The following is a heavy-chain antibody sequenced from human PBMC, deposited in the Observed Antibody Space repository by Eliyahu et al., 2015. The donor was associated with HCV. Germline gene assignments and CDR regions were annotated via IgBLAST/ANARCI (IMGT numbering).Heavy chain of an antibody. J-gene: IGHJ6*02. CDR3: ARDPSDTALYGMDV. CDR1: GFIFRSYW. V-gene: IGHV3-7*01. Sequence: DVQLVESGGGLVQPGGSLRLSCAASGFIFRSYWMSWVRQAPGKGXGWVANIKEDGSETYYVDSVKGRFTISRDNAKNSLYLQMNSXRGEDMAVYYCARDPSDTALYGMDVWGQGTTVTVSS. CDR2: IKEDGSET. D-gene: IGHD5-18*01.